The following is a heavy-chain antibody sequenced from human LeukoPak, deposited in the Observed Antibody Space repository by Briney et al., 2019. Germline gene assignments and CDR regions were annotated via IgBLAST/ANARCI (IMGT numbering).Heavy chain of an antibody. V-gene: IGHV3-30*18. CDR3: AKYYSGNYLDY. D-gene: IGHD3-10*01. Sequence: GGSLRLSCAASGFTFSNYGMHWVRQAPGKGLEWVAVISYDGSNKYYADSVKGRFTISRDNSRDTLYLQMNSLRAEDTAVYFCAKYYSGNYLDYWGQGTLVTVPS. CDR2: ISYDGSNK. CDR1: GFTFSNYG. J-gene: IGHJ4*02.